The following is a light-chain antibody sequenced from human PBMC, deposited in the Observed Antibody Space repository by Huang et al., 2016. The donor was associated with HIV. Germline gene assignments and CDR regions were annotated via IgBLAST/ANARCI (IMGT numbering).Light chain of an antibody. J-gene: IGKJ5*01. CDR2: AAS. Sequence: AIRMTQSPSSLSASTGDRVTITCRATQDVSNYLAWYQQKPGEAPKLLIYAASTLHSGVPSRFSGSGSGTDFTLTISCLQSEDIATYYCQHYYDYPHTFGQGTQLEI. CDR3: QHYYDYPHT. V-gene: IGKV1-8*01. CDR1: QDVSNY.